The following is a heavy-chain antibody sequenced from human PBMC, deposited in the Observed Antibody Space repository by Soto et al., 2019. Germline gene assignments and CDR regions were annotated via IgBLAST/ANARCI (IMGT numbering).Heavy chain of an antibody. V-gene: IGHV3-48*03. J-gene: IGHJ4*02. Sequence: EVQLVESGGGLVQPGGSLRLPCAASGFTFSSYEMNWVRQAPGKGLEWFSYISGSGSAIYYADSVKGRFTISRDNAKNSLYLQMNSLRAEDTAVYYCARVRYSAYGGYYFDYWGQGTLVTVSS. CDR1: GFTFSSYE. D-gene: IGHD5-12*01. CDR2: ISGSGSAI. CDR3: ARVRYSAYGGYYFDY.